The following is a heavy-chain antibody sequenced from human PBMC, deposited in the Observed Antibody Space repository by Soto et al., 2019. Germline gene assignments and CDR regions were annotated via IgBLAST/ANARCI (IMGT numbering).Heavy chain of an antibody. D-gene: IGHD7-27*01. Sequence: ASVKVSCKASGYTFTSYYMHWVRQAPGQGLEWMGIINPSGGSTSYAQKFQGRVTMTRDTSTSTVYMELSSLRSEDTAVYYCARDAILGPYGMDVWGQGTTVTVS. V-gene: IGHV1-46*01. CDR2: INPSGGST. J-gene: IGHJ6*02. CDR3: ARDAILGPYGMDV. CDR1: GYTFTSYY.